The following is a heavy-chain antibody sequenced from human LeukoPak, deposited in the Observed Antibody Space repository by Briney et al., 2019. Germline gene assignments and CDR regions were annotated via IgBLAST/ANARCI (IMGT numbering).Heavy chain of an antibody. CDR3: ARGSYYDSSGYPDY. D-gene: IGHD3-22*01. CDR1: GFTFSSYA. Sequence: PGGSLRLSCAASGFTFSSYAMHWVRQAPGKGLEWGAVISYDGSNKYYADSVKGRFTISRDNSKNTLYLQMNSLRAEDTAVYYCARGSYYDSSGYPDYWGQGTLVTVSS. V-gene: IGHV3-30-3*01. J-gene: IGHJ4*02. CDR2: ISYDGSNK.